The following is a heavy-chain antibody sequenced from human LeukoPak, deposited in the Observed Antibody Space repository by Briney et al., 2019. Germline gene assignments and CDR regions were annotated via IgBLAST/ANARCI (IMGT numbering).Heavy chain of an antibody. J-gene: IGHJ6*03. D-gene: IGHD2-2*01. CDR3: ARTKPGLVPAAMSGEDYYYYYMDV. CDR1: GGSISTSNYY. V-gene: IGHV4-39*07. Sequence: SETLSLTCTVSGGSISTSNYYWGWIPQPPGKGLQWIGHIFYSGSTYYSPSLKSRVIISLDTSRNQFSLKLPSVTAADTAVYYCARTKPGLVPAAMSGEDYYYYYMDVWGKGTTVTISS. CDR2: IFYSGST.